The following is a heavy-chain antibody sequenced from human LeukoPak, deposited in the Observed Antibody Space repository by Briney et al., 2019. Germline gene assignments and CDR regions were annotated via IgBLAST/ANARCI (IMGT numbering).Heavy chain of an antibody. CDR2: IIPIFGTA. CDR3: ARLGSNDAFDI. D-gene: IGHD2-15*01. CDR1: GGTFRTYA. Sequence: SVKVSCKASGGTFRTYAISWVRQAPGQGLEWMGRIIPIFGTANYAQKFQGRVTITTDDSTSTAYMELSSLRSEDTAVYYCARLGSNDAFDIWGQGTMVTVSS. V-gene: IGHV1-69*05. J-gene: IGHJ3*02.